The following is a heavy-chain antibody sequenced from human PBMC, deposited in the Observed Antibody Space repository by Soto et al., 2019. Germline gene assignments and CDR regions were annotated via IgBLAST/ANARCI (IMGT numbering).Heavy chain of an antibody. Sequence: QVQLVQSGAEVKKPGASVKVSCKASGYTFTSYGISWVRQAPGQGLEWMGWITAYNGNTNYAQKLQGRVTMTTDTSTSTAYKERRSLRSDDTTVYYCAKRRGYSNGEIDYWGQGTLVTVSS. CDR3: AKRRGYSNGEIDY. CDR1: GYTFTSYG. V-gene: IGHV1-18*01. CDR2: ITAYNGNT. D-gene: IGHD5-18*01. J-gene: IGHJ4*02.